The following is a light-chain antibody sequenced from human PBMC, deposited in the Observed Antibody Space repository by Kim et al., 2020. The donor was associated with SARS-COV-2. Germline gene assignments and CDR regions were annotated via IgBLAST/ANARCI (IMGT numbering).Light chain of an antibody. Sequence: DIVMTQSPDSLAVSLGERATINCKSSQSVLYSSTNNNYLAWYQQKPGQPPTLLIYWASTRESGVPDRFSGSGSGTDFTLTISSLQAEDVAVYYCQQYYSVPHTFGQGTKVDIK. V-gene: IGKV4-1*01. CDR1: QSVLYSSTNNNY. CDR2: WAS. J-gene: IGKJ1*01. CDR3: QQYYSVPHT.